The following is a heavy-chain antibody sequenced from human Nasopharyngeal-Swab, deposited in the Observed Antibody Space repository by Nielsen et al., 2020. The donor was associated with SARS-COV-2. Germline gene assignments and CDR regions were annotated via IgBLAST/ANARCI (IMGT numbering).Heavy chain of an antibody. J-gene: IGHJ4*02. CDR2: IGDKDHNYAT. CDR1: GFIFSASA. V-gene: IGHV3-73*01. CDR3: TTDFYFDY. Sequence: ESLKISCATSGFIFSASAIHWVRQASGKGLEWVGRIGDKDHNYATTYGASVQGRFTISRDDSKNTAFLQMDSLKTEDTALYYCTTDFYFDYWGQGTLVTVSS.